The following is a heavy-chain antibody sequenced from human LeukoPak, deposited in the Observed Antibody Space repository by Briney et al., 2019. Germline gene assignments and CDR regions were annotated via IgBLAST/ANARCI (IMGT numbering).Heavy chain of an antibody. Sequence: SETLSLTCSVSGGSISSYYWSWIRQPPGKGLEWIGYIYYTGSTNYNPSLKSRVTISVDTSKNQFSLNLSSVTAADTAVYYCARDLVAAAGGYFDYWGQGTLVTVSS. D-gene: IGHD6-13*01. CDR2: IYYTGST. V-gene: IGHV4-59*12. J-gene: IGHJ4*02. CDR1: GGSISSYY. CDR3: ARDLVAAAGGYFDY.